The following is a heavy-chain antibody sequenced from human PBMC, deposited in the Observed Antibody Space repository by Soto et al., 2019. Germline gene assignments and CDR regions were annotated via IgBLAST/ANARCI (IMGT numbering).Heavy chain of an antibody. D-gene: IGHD3-10*01. CDR2: IYYSGST. V-gene: IGHV4-59*01. CDR1: GGSISSYY. J-gene: IGHJ4*02. Sequence: SETLSLTCTVSGGSISSYYWSWIRQPPGKGLEWIGYIYYSGSTNYNPSLKSRVTISVDTSKNQFSLKLSSVTAADTAVYYCARIYSGSGTRYFDYWAQGTLVTVSA. CDR3: ARIYSGSGTRYFDY.